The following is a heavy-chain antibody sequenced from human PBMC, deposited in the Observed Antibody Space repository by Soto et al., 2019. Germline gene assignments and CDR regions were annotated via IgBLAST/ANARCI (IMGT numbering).Heavy chain of an antibody. CDR2: IYHSGST. CDR3: ARAHYGDYGYGMDV. V-gene: IGHV4-30-2*01. CDR1: GGSISSGGYS. Sequence: QLQLQESGSGLVKPSQTLSLTCAVSGGSISSGGYSWSWIRQPPGKGLEWIGYIYHSGSTYYSPSLKRRVTISVDRSTNQFSLKLSSVTAADTAVYYCARAHYGDYGYGMDVWGQGTTVTVSS. D-gene: IGHD4-17*01. J-gene: IGHJ6*02.